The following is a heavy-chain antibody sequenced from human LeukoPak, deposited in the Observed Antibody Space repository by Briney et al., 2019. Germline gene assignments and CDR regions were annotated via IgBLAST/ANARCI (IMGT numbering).Heavy chain of an antibody. CDR1: GYTFTTYD. CDR3: ARVGTGTRSFDY. J-gene: IGHJ4*02. V-gene: IGHV1-18*01. D-gene: IGHD1/OR15-1a*01. Sequence: ASVKVSCKTSGYTFTTYDINWVRQAPGQGLDWMGRISAYNGYTNYGQKLQGRVTMTTDTSTSTAYMELRSLRSDDTAVYYCARVGTGTRSFDYWGQGTLVTVSS. CDR2: ISAYNGYT.